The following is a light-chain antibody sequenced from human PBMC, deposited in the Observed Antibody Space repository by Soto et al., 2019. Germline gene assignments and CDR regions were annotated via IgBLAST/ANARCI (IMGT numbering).Light chain of an antibody. CDR2: AAS. Sequence: IQMTKSPSSLSASVGDRVTITCRASQDISNYLAWYQQNPGKIPKLLIYAASTLQSRLPSRFSGSGSGADFTLTISSLQPEDVATYYCQKYNSSPPFTFGPGTKVDIK. CDR1: QDISNY. J-gene: IGKJ3*01. CDR3: QKYNSSPPFT. V-gene: IGKV1-27*01.